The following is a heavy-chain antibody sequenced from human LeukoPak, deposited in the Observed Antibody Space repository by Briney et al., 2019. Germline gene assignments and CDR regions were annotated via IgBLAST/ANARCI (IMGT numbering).Heavy chain of an antibody. CDR3: ARTFTFYYDSSGYYYYYGMDV. Sequence: PGGSLRLSCAASRFTFSSYAMHWVRQAPGKGLEWVAVISYDGTNKHYADSVKGRFTISRDSSKNTLYLQMNSLRAEDTAVYYCARTFTFYYDSSGYYYYYGMDVWGQGTTVTVSS. CDR1: RFTFSSYA. V-gene: IGHV3-30-3*01. CDR2: ISYDGTNK. D-gene: IGHD3-22*01. J-gene: IGHJ6*02.